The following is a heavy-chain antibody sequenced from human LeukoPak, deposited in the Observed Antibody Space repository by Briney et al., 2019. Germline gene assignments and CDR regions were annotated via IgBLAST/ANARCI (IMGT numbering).Heavy chain of an antibody. CDR2: ISGSGDGT. D-gene: IGHD3-10*01. J-gene: IGHJ4*02. V-gene: IGHV3-23*01. CDR1: GFTFSSYG. CDR3: AKGYYGSGSYGWFDY. Sequence: GGSLRLSCAASGFTFSSYGMSWVRQAPGKGLEWVSAISGSGDGTYYADSVKGRFTISRDNSKNTLFLHMNSLRAEDTAVYSCAKGYYGSGSYGWFDYWGQGTLVTVSS.